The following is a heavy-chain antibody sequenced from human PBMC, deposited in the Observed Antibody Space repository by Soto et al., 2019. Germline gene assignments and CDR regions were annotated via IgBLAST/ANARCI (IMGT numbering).Heavy chain of an antibody. CDR3: ARDPYDFLPAHSYYPLDV. CDR2: TYYNGKT. V-gene: IGHV4-59*01. Sequence: QVQLQESGPGLVKPSETLSLTCTVSGGSISSYYWTWIRQPPGKGLEWIGYTYYNGKTYYNPPLKTPVPLSLHPSNKHFSLKLNSVPPAATSVSYCARDPYDFLPAHSYYPLDVWGQRTTVTVSS. J-gene: IGHJ6*02. CDR1: GGSISSYY. D-gene: IGHD3-9*01.